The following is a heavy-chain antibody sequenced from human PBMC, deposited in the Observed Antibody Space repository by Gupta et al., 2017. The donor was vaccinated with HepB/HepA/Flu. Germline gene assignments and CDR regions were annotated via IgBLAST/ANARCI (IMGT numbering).Heavy chain of an antibody. J-gene: IGHJ6*03. V-gene: IGHV5-51*01. CDR3: ARQRADYGDYYYMDV. Sequence: EVQLVQSGAEVKKPGESLKISCTGSGYRLPSYWIAWVRQMPGKGLEWLGTIYPGDSDTTYNPSFQGQVTISADKSINTAYLQWRSLKASDTATYYCARQRADYGDYYYMDVWGKGTTVTVSS. CDR2: IYPGDSDT. CDR1: GYRLPSYW. D-gene: IGHD3-16*01.